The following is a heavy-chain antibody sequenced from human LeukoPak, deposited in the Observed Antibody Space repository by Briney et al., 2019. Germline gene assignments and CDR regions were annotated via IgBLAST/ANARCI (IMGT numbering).Heavy chain of an antibody. J-gene: IGHJ4*02. CDR2: TRNKANSHST. D-gene: IGHD5-12*01. CDR3: TSCAYDYRFFEN. Sequence: GGSLRLSCAASGFMFSSYAMSWVRQAPGKGLEWVARTRNKANSHSTEYAASVKGRFTISRDDSQNSLYLQMNSLKNEDTAVYYCTSCAYDYRFFENWGQGTLVTVSS. V-gene: IGHV3-72*01. CDR1: GFMFSSYA.